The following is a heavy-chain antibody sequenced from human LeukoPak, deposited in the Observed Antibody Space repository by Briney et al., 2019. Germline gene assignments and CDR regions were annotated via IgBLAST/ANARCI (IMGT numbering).Heavy chain of an antibody. CDR3: AKDRLQAVATFDH. V-gene: IGHV3-7*01. D-gene: IGHD6-19*01. J-gene: IGHJ4*02. Sequence: PGGSLRLSCAASGFTFSNYWMNWVRQAPGKGLEWVANIKQDGSETYYVDSVKGRFTVSRDNAKNSLYLQMNSLRAEDTAVYNCAKDRLQAVATFDHWGQGTLVTVSS. CDR2: IKQDGSET. CDR1: GFTFSNYW.